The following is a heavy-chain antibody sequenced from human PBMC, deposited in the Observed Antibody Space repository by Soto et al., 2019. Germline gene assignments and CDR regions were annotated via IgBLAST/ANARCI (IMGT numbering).Heavy chain of an antibody. Sequence: QVQMGQSGAEVKKPGASVKVSCRASGYSFTSYDVNWVRQATGQGLEWMGWMNPNSGNTAFAEKFQGRVTMTRDTPISTAYMELSGLTSEDTAVYYCARYPYTSYCSDGICSYDAFDIWGQGTVVTVSS. CDR1: GYSFTSYD. V-gene: IGHV1-8*01. J-gene: IGHJ3*02. D-gene: IGHD2-15*01. CDR3: ARYPYTSYCSDGICSYDAFDI. CDR2: MNPNSGNT.